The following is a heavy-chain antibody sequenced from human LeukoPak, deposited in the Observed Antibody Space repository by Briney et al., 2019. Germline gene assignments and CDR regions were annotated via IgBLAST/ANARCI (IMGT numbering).Heavy chain of an antibody. CDR1: GFTVSSNY. D-gene: IGHD3-10*01. V-gene: IGHV3-48*02. CDR2: ISGGSRTI. J-gene: IGHJ4*02. Sequence: GGSLRLSCAASGFTVSSNYMNWVRQAPGKGLEWVSYISGGSRTIYYADSVKGRFTISRDNAKNSLYLQMNSLRDEDTAVFYCARVSGWSGTYRFDYWGQGTLVTVS. CDR3: ARVSGWSGTYRFDY.